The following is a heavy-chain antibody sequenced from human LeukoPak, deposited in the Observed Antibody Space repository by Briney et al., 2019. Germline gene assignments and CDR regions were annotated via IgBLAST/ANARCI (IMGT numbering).Heavy chain of an antibody. CDR2: INPNSGGT. V-gene: IGHV1-2*02. D-gene: IGHD6-13*01. CDR1: GYTFTGCY. CDR3: ARGRALSRNWFDP. J-gene: IGHJ5*02. Sequence: ASVKVSCKASGYTFTGCYMHWVRQAPGQGLEWMGWINPNSGGTNYAQKFQGRVTMTRDTSISTAYMELSRLRSDDTAVYYCARGRALSRNWFDPWGQGTLVTVSS.